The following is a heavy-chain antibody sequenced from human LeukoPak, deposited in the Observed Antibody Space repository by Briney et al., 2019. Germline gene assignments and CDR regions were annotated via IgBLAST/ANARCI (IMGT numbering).Heavy chain of an antibody. D-gene: IGHD3-3*01. CDR2: ISGSGGRT. CDR1: GFSFSLYA. V-gene: IGHV3-23*01. Sequence: PGGSLRLSCAASGFSFSLYAMSWVRQAPGKGLEWVSSISGSGGRTYYTNSVKGRFTISRENFKNTVYLEMNNLGAEDTALYYCAKGGQDFDFWRFDYWGQGNLVIVSS. J-gene: IGHJ4*02. CDR3: AKGGQDFDFWRFDY.